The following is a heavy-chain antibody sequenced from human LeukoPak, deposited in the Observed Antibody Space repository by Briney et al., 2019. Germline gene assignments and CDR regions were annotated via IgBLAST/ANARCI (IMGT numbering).Heavy chain of an antibody. Sequence: WETLSLTCTVSGGSISSYYWSWIRQPPGKGLEWIGYIYYSGSTNYNPSLKSRVTISVDTSKNQFTLKLSSVTAADTAVYYCASSMAGFPTDWGQGTLVTVSS. D-gene: IGHD5-24*01. V-gene: IGHV4-59*01. J-gene: IGHJ4*02. CDR1: GGSISSYY. CDR2: IYYSGST. CDR3: ASSMAGFPTD.